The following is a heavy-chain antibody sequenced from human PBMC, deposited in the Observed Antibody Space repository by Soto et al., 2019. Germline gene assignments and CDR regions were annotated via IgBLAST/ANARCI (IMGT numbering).Heavy chain of an antibody. CDR3: AREGDYNYYYYYGMDV. CDR1: GFTFSSYA. Sequence: PGGSLRLSCAASGFTFSSYAMHWVRQAPGKGLEWVAVISYDGSNKYYADSVKGRFTISRDNSKNTLYLQMNSLRAEDTAVYYCAREGDYNYYYYYGMDVWGQGTTVTVSS. CDR2: ISYDGSNK. V-gene: IGHV3-30-3*01. J-gene: IGHJ6*02. D-gene: IGHD4-17*01.